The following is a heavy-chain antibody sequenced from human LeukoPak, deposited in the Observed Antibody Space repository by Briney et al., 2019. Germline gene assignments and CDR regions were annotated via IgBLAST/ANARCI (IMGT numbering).Heavy chain of an antibody. D-gene: IGHD5/OR15-5a*01. CDR3: ARASTIHDLFDY. CDR2: IDWDDDK. Sequence: SGPALVKPTQTLTLTCTFSGFSLRTSGMCVSWIRQPPGKALEWLARIDWDDDKYYSTSLKTRLTISKDTSKNQVVLTMTNMDPVDTATYYCARASTIHDLFDYWGQGTLVTVSS. J-gene: IGHJ4*02. CDR1: GFSLRTSGMC. V-gene: IGHV2-70*11.